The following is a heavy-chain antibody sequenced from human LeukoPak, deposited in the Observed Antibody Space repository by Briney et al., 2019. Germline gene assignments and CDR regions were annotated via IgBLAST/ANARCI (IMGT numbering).Heavy chain of an antibody. D-gene: IGHD3-10*01. CDR3: ARGDGATPPDVFDI. V-gene: IGHV3-21*01. J-gene: IGHJ3*02. CDR1: GFTFSSYS. Sequence: GGSLRLSCAASGFTFSSYSINWVRQAPGKGLQWVSSISGSSSYTYYADSVKGRFTISRDNAKNSLYLLMNSLRGEDTAVYYCARGDGATPPDVFDIWGQGTMVTVSS. CDR2: ISGSSSYT.